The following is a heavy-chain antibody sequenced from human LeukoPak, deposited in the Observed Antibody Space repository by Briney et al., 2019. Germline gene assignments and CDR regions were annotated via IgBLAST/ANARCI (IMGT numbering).Heavy chain of an antibody. J-gene: IGHJ4*02. Sequence: GGSLRLSCAASGFTVTNNYMSWVRQAPGKGLEWVSIIYSAGNTYYAESVKGRFTISRDNSKNTLNLQMNSLRAEDTAVYYCARENRRSYYDSSGFDCWGQGTLVTVSS. CDR2: IYSAGNT. CDR1: GFTVTNNY. V-gene: IGHV3-66*01. D-gene: IGHD3-22*01. CDR3: ARENRRSYYDSSGFDC.